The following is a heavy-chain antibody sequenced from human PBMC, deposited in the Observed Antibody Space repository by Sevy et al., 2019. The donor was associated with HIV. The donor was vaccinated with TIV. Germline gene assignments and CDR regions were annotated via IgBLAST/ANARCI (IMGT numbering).Heavy chain of an antibody. D-gene: IGHD3-22*01. V-gene: IGHV3-21*01. J-gene: IGHJ6*02. CDR2: ISSSSSYI. CDR3: AREQEGYYDSSGYYALGYYYGMDV. Sequence: GSLRLSCAASGFTFSSYSMNWVRQAPGKGLEWVSSISSSSSYIDYADSVKGRFTISRDNAKNSLYLQMNSLRAEDTAVYYCAREQEGYYDSSGYYALGYYYGMDVWGQGTTVTVSS. CDR1: GFTFSSYS.